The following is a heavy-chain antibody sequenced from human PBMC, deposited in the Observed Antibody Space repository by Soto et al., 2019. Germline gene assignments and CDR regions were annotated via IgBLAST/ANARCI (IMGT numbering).Heavy chain of an antibody. D-gene: IGHD3-10*01. CDR1: GFTFSSYD. Sequence: GGSLRLSCAASGFTFSSYDMHWVRQATGKGLEWVSAIGTAGDTYYPGSVKGRFTISRENAKNSLYLQMNSLRAGDTAVYYCARGPPRAREYYFDYWGQGTLVTVSS. J-gene: IGHJ4*02. CDR2: IGTAGDT. CDR3: ARGPPRAREYYFDY. V-gene: IGHV3-13*01.